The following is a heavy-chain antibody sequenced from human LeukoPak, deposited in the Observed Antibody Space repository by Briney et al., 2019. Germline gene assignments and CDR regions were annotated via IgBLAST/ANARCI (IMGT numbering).Heavy chain of an antibody. CDR1: GNFVTSNY. V-gene: IGHV1-46*01. Sequence: ASAKVSCKASGNFVTSNYMHWVRQAPGQGLEWMGIVHPSSGSTTYAQKFQGRVTMTRDTSTSTVYMELSSLRSEDTAVYYCAREEDSGYDVWGQGTLVTVSS. CDR3: AREEDSGYDV. D-gene: IGHD5-12*01. CDR2: VHPSSGST. J-gene: IGHJ4*02.